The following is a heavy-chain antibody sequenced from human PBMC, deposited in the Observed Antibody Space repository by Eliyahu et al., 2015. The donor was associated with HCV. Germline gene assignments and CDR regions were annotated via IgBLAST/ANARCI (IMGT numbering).Heavy chain of an antibody. V-gene: IGHV3-74*01. CDR3: ARGPSGSAFYPGDS. J-gene: IGHJ4*02. CDR1: XFXFRTXW. Sequence: EVHLVESGGGLVQPGGSLXLSCSASXFXFRTXWMHWVRQVPGKGLVWLSRIDPDGRSTNYADSVKGRFTISRDNTKSTLFLQMNSLGTDDTAVYYCARGPSGSAFYPGDSWGQGTLVTVSS. D-gene: IGHD5-12*01. CDR2: IDPDGRST.